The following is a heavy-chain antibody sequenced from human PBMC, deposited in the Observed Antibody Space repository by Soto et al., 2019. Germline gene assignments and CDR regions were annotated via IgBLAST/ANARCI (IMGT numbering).Heavy chain of an antibody. V-gene: IGHV3-21*04. J-gene: IGHJ5*02. Sequence: PGGSLRLSCAASGFTFSIYSMNWVRQAPGKGLEWVSPISSSSSYIYYADSVKGRFTISRDNAKNSLYLQMNSLRAEDTAVYYCVRDASSGYRGWWGPWGQGTLVTVSS. CDR2: ISSSSSYI. CDR3: VRDASSGYRGWWGP. D-gene: IGHD5-12*01. CDR1: GFTFSIYS.